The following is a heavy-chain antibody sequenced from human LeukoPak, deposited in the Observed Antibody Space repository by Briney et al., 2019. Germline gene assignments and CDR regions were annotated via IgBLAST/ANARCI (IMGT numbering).Heavy chain of an antibody. CDR1: GGSFSGYY. CDR2: INHSGST. Sequence: SETLSLTCALYGGSFSGYYWSWIRQPPGKGLEWIGEINHSGSTNYNPSLKSRVTISVDTSKNQSSLKLSSVTAADTAVYYCARALSIAAREGLNGMDVWGQGTTVTVSS. V-gene: IGHV4-34*01. J-gene: IGHJ6*02. D-gene: IGHD6-6*01. CDR3: ARALSIAAREGLNGMDV.